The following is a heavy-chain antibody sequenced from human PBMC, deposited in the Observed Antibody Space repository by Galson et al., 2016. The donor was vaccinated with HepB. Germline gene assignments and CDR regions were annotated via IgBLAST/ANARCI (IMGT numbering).Heavy chain of an antibody. CDR3: ARRDFWSGSYTGDY. J-gene: IGHJ4*02. D-gene: IGHD3-3*01. CDR1: GGPFSSGSYY. V-gene: IGHV4-39*01. CDR2: IHYSGST. Sequence: SETLSLTCSVSGGPFSSGSYYWGWIRQPPGKGLEWIGSIHYSGSTYYNPSLKSRVTISVDTSKGQFSLKLSSVTAADTAVYYCARRDFWSGSYTGDYWGQGTLVIVSS.